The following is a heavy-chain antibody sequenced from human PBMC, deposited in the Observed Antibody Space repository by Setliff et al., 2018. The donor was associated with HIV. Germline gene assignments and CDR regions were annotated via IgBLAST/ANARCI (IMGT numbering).Heavy chain of an antibody. D-gene: IGHD6-13*01. Sequence: SETLSLTCTVSGASISSGSYYWSWVRQPPGKGLEWIGYIYTTGSTNYNPSLKSRVTMSVDTSKNQFSLKLSSVTAADTAVYFRARGRGSSSSWPIDYWGQGTLVTVSS. CDR3: ARGRGSSSSWPIDY. CDR1: GASISSGSYY. V-gene: IGHV4-61*01. J-gene: IGHJ4*02. CDR2: IYTTGST.